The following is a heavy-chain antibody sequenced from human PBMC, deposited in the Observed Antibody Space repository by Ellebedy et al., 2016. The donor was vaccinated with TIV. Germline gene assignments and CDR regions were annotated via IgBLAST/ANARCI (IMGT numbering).Heavy chain of an antibody. Sequence: AASVKVSCKASGYTFTSYGISWVRQAPGQGLEWMGWISAYNGNTNYAQKFQGRVTMTTDTPTRTASMELRSLRSDDTAVYYCARGNYYDGSGYYSGVYDYWGQGTLVTVSS. CDR1: GYTFTSYG. CDR3: ARGNYYDGSGYYSGVYDY. J-gene: IGHJ4*02. D-gene: IGHD3-22*01. V-gene: IGHV1-18*01. CDR2: ISAYNGNT.